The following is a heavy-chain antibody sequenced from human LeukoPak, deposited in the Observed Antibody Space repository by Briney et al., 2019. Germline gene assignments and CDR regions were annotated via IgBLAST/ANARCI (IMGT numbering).Heavy chain of an antibody. J-gene: IGHJ1*01. V-gene: IGHV1-69*06. CDR1: GGTFSSYA. CDR2: IIPIFGTA. Sequence: SVKVSCKASGGTFSSYAISWVRQAPGQGLEWMGRIIPIFGTANYEQKFQGRVTITADKSTSTAYMELSSLRSEDTAVYYCAREGGYDSSGYYPEYFQHWGQGTLVTVSS. CDR3: AREGGYDSSGYYPEYFQH. D-gene: IGHD3-22*01.